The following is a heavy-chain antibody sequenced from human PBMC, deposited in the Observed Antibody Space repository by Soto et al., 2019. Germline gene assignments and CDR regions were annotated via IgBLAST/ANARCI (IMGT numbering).Heavy chain of an antibody. CDR1: GGTFSSYA. CDR2: IIPIFGTA. D-gene: IGHD3-16*01. J-gene: IGHJ4*02. Sequence: QVQLVQSGAEVKKPGSSVKVSCKSSGGTFSSYAIDWVRQAPGQGLEWMGGIIPIFGTADYAQKFQGRVTIAADESTSTAYMELSSLRSEDTAVYYCARGQTGGGWGYYFDYWGQGTLVTVSS. V-gene: IGHV1-69*12. CDR3: ARGQTGGGWGYYFDY.